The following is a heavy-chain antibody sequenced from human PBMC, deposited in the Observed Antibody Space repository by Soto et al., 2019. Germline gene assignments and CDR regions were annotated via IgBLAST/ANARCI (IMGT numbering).Heavy chain of an antibody. CDR3: RAMILVAADAFDI. V-gene: IGHV1-46*01. CDR1: GYTFAIYY. Sequence: ASVKVSCKASGYTFAIYYMHWVRQAPGQGLEWMGIINPSGGSTSYAQKFQGRVTMTRDTSTSTVYMELSSLRSEDTAVYYCRAMILVAADAFDIWGQGTMVTVSS. J-gene: IGHJ3*02. D-gene: IGHD3-22*01. CDR2: INPSGGST.